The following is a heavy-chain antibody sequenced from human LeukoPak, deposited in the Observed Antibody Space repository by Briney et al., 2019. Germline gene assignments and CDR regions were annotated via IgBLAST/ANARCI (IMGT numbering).Heavy chain of an antibody. Sequence: GGSLRLSCAASGFAFDDYAMHWVRQAPGKGLEWVSGISWNSGSIGYADSVKGRFTISRDNAKNSLHLQMNSLRAEDTALYYCAKGGGYSYGYVFDYWGQGTLVTVSS. CDR1: GFAFDDYA. V-gene: IGHV3-9*01. J-gene: IGHJ4*02. CDR3: AKGGGYSYGYVFDY. CDR2: ISWNSGSI. D-gene: IGHD5-18*01.